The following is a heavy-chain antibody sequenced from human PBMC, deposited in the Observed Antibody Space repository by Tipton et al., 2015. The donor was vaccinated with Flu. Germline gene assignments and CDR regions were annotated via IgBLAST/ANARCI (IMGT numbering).Heavy chain of an antibody. V-gene: IGHV4-38-2*01. CDR2: AHRFGTT. CDR1: GDSVASDYY. J-gene: IGHJ1*01. D-gene: IGHD5-18*01. Sequence: TLSLTCSVSGDSVASDYYWGWIRQPPEKGLEWIGNAHRFGTTYYNPSLRSRVTISIDRSKNQFSLRLTSVTAADTAVYYCARPSGSYGYAEYFQYWGQGTLVTVSS. CDR3: ARPSGSYGYAEYFQY.